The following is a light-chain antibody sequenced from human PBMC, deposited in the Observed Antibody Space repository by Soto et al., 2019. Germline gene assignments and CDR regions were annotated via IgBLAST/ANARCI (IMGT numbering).Light chain of an antibody. V-gene: IGKV1-39*01. CDR2: GTS. Sequence: DIPMTQSPSSLSASVGDRVTITCRASQGIAKFLNWYQQKPGKAPKLLIYGTSSLRSGVPSRFSGSGFGTDFTLTISSLQPEDSATYYCQQNYSPPPVTFGQGTRVEIK. CDR1: QGIAKF. J-gene: IGKJ5*01. CDR3: QQNYSPPPVT.